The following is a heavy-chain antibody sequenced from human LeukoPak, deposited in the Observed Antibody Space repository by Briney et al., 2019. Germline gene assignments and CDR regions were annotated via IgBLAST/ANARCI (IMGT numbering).Heavy chain of an antibody. D-gene: IGHD2-2*01. CDR2: IYYSGST. J-gene: IGHJ4*02. V-gene: IGHV4-39*01. CDR1: GGSISSSSYY. CDR3: ARANGYCSSTSCPYFDY. Sequence: SETLSLTCTVSGGSISSSSYYWGWIRQPPGKGLEWIGSIYYSGSTYYNPSLKSRVTISVDTSKNQFSLKLSSVTAADTAVYYCARANGYCSSTSCPYFDYWGQGTLVTVSS.